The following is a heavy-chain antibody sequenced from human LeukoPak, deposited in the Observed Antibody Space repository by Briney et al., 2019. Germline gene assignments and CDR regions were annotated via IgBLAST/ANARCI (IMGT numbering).Heavy chain of an antibody. J-gene: IGHJ4*02. CDR1: GGSISSGSYY. CDR2: IYTSGST. D-gene: IGHD3-22*01. V-gene: IGHV4-61*02. CDR3: ARVNWGYYYAYFDY. Sequence: SETLSLTCTVSGGSISSGSYYWSWVRQPAGKGLEWLGRIYTSGSTHYNPSLKSRVTISVDTSKNQFSLKLSSVTAADTAVYYCARVNWGYYYAYFDYWGQGTLVTVSS.